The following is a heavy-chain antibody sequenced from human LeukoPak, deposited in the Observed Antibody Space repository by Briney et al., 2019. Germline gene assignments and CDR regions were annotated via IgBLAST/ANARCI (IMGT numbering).Heavy chain of an antibody. CDR1: GFTFDRHT. Sequence: GVSLRLSCAASGFTFDRHTMHWVRQPPGKGPEWVSLIGWDGTNIDYADSVKGRFTISRDNSKNFVYLQMHSLRTEDTALYYCTKDMEWGMDVWGQGTTVIVSS. CDR3: TKDMEWGMDV. D-gene: IGHD3-3*01. CDR2: IGWDGTNI. V-gene: IGHV3-43*01. J-gene: IGHJ6*02.